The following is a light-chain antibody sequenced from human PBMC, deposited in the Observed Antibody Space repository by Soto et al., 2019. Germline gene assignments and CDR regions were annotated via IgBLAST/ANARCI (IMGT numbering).Light chain of an antibody. CDR3: QSFDNSLSGWV. Sequence: QSALTQPPSVSGAPGQRATISCTGSSSNIGAGYDVHWYQQLPGAAPKLLIAAVTSRPSGVPDRFSGSKSGTSAYLAITGLQAEDEADYYCQSFDNSLSGWVFGGGTKVTVL. V-gene: IGLV1-40*01. CDR2: AVT. J-gene: IGLJ3*02. CDR1: SSNIGAGYD.